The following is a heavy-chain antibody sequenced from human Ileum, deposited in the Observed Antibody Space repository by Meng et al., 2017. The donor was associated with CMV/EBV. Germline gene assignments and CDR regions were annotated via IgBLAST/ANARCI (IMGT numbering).Heavy chain of an antibody. V-gene: IGHV3-21*01. CDR1: VFTFSIFI. CDR3: ARAPTLTGGIDY. Sequence: CAACVFTFSIFIMIGARQARGKGLEWVSSIRSSGRYIYDATSVKGRFTISRDNAKTSLSLQMNSLRAEDTAVYYGARAPTLTGGIDYWGQGPLVTVSS. D-gene: IGHD4-11*01. J-gene: IGHJ4*02. CDR2: IRSSGRYI.